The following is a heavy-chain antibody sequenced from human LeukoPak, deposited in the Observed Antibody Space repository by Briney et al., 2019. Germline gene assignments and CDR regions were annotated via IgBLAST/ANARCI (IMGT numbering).Heavy chain of an antibody. D-gene: IGHD1-7*01. Sequence: SVKISCKASGGTFSSYAISWVRQAPGQGLEWMGRIIPILGIANYAQKFQGRVTITADKSTSTAYMELSSLRSEDTAVYYCARDQTGTTVYYYYGMDVWGQGTTVTVSS. V-gene: IGHV1-69*04. CDR1: GGTFSSYA. J-gene: IGHJ6*02. CDR2: IIPILGIA. CDR3: ARDQTGTTVYYYYGMDV.